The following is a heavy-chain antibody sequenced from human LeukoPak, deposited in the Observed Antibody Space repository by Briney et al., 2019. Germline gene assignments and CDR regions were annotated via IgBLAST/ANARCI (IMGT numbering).Heavy chain of an antibody. J-gene: IGHJ4*02. V-gene: IGHV3-23*01. Sequence: GGSLRLSCAASGFTFSSYAMSWVRQAPGKGLEWVSAISGSGGSTYYADSVKGRFTISRDNSKNTLYLQMNSLRAEDTAVYYCATLDQHGGFGYWGQGTLVTVSS. CDR3: ATLDQHGGFGY. CDR1: GFTFSSYA. D-gene: IGHD2-2*01. CDR2: ISGSGGST.